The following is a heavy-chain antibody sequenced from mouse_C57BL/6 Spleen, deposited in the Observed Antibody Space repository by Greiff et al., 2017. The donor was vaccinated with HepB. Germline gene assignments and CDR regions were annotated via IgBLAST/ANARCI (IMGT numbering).Heavy chain of an antibody. CDR2: IYPRSGNT. V-gene: IGHV1-81*01. CDR3: ARDYYGSSWYFDV. CDR1: GYTFTSYG. D-gene: IGHD1-1*01. Sequence: QVQLKESGAELARPGASVKLSCKASGYTFTSYGISWVKQRTGQGLEWIGEIYPRSGNTYYNEKFKGNATLTADKSSSTAYMELRSLTSEDSAVYFCARDYYGSSWYFDVWGTGTTVTVSS. J-gene: IGHJ1*03.